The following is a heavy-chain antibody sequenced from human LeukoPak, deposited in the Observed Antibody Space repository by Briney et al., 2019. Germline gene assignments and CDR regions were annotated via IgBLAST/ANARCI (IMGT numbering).Heavy chain of an antibody. Sequence: PGGSLRLSCAASGFTFDDYAMHWVRQAPGKGLEWVSGISWNSGSIGYADSVKGRFTISRDNAKNSLYLQMNSLRAEDTAVYYCARDAQWLAVYYFDYWGQGTLVTVSS. J-gene: IGHJ4*02. D-gene: IGHD6-19*01. CDR1: GFTFDDYA. V-gene: IGHV3-9*01. CDR2: ISWNSGSI. CDR3: ARDAQWLAVYYFDY.